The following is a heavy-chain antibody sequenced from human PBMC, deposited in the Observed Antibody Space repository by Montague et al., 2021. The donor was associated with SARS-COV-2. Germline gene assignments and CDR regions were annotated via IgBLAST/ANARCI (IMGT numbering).Heavy chain of an antibody. CDR3: ARAAAGYYYCGMDV. V-gene: IGHV3-23*01. CDR1: GFIFSSYA. D-gene: IGHD6-13*01. J-gene: IGHJ6*02. Sequence: SPRLSCAASGFIFSSYAMSWVRQAPGKGLEWVSAISGSGGSTYYADSVKGRFTISRGNSKNTLYLQMNSLRAEDTAVYYCARAAAGYYYCGMDVWGQGTTVTVSS. CDR2: ISGSGGST.